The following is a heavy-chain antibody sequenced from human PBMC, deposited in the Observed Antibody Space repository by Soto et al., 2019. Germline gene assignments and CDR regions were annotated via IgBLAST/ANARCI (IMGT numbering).Heavy chain of an antibody. J-gene: IGHJ4*02. CDR3: ARHSGYYGSGSEIDY. V-gene: IGHV5-51*01. D-gene: IGHD3-10*01. CDR1: GYSFTSYW. CDR2: IYPGDSDT. Sequence: EVQLVQSGAEVKKPGESLKISCKGSGYSFTSYWIGWVRQMPGKGLEWMGVIYPGDSDTRYSPSFQGQVTISADKSISTAYLQWSSLKASDTAMYYCARHSGYYGSGSEIDYWGQGTLVTVSS.